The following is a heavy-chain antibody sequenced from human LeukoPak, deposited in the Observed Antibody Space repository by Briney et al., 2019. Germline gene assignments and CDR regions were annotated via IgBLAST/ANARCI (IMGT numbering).Heavy chain of an antibody. D-gene: IGHD5-18*01. CDR1: GFTFTSYS. CDR3: ARDQGYSYGYAHY. Sequence: GGSLRLSCAASGFTFTSYSMNWVRQAPGKGLEWVSTISGGGGSTYYADSVKGRFTISRDNSKNTLYLQMNSLRAEDTAVYYCARDQGYSYGYAHYWGQGTLVTVSS. J-gene: IGHJ4*02. V-gene: IGHV3-23*01. CDR2: ISGGGGST.